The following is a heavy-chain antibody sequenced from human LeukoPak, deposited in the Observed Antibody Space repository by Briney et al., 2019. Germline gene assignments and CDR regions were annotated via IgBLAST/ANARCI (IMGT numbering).Heavy chain of an antibody. J-gene: IGHJ4*02. D-gene: IGHD1-1*01. Sequence: GGSLRLSCAASGFTFSIYAMIWVRQAPGEGLEWVSAISHSGDSTYYADSVKGRFTISRDNSKNTLYLQMNGLRAEDAAVYYCAGNWNADYWGQGTLVTVSS. CDR3: AGNWNADY. CDR2: ISHSGDST. CDR1: GFTFSIYA. V-gene: IGHV3-23*01.